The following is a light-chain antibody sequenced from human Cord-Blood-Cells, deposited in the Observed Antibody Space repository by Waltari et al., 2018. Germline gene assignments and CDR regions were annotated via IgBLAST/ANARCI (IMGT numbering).Light chain of an antibody. Sequence: EIVLTQSPATLSLSTAEIATLPCRASQSVSSYLDWYQQKPGQAPRLLIYDASNRATGIPARFSGSGSGTDFTLTISSLEPEDFAVYYCQQRSNWQITFGQGTRLEIK. V-gene: IGKV3-11*01. CDR3: QQRSNWQIT. CDR2: DAS. CDR1: QSVSSY. J-gene: IGKJ5*01.